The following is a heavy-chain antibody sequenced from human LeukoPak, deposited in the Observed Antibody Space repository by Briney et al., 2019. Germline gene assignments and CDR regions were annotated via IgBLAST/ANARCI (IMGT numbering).Heavy chain of an antibody. Sequence: VKVSCKASGYSFTAYYMHWVRQAPGQGLEWMGWINPNSGGTNYAQKFQGRVTMTRDTSITTAYMEMSRLRSDDTALYYCARSPHILTGENFDYWGQGTLVTVSS. V-gene: IGHV1-2*02. D-gene: IGHD3-9*01. CDR3: ARSPHILTGENFDY. J-gene: IGHJ4*02. CDR1: GYSFTAYY. CDR2: INPNSGGT.